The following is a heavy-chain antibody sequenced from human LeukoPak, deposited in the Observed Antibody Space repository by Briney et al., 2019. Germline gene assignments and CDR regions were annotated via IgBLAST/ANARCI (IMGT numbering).Heavy chain of an antibody. J-gene: IGHJ4*02. CDR2: MSGSGGGT. D-gene: IGHD3-22*01. CDR3: AKRGVVIRVILVGFYKEAYYFDS. Sequence: PGGSLRLSCAVSGITLSNYGMSWVRKAPGKGLEWVAGMSGSGGGTSYADSVKGRFTVSRDNSKNTLYLQMKSLRAEDTAVYFCAKRGVVIRVILVGFYKEAYYFDSWGQGALVTVSS. CDR1: GITLSNYG. V-gene: IGHV3-23*01.